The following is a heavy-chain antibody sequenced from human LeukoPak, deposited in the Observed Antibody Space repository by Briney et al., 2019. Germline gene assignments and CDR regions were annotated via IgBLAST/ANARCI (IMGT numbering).Heavy chain of an antibody. CDR2: IYYSGST. J-gene: IGHJ4*02. D-gene: IGHD4-17*01. CDR3: AREGSMTTVTYFDY. Sequence: SETLSLTCTVSGGSISSGDYYWSWIRQPPGKGLEWIGNIYYSGSTYYNPSLKSRVTISVDTSKNQFSLKLSSVTAADTAVYYCAREGSMTTVTYFDYWGQGTLVTVSS. CDR1: GGSISSGDYY. V-gene: IGHV4-30-4*01.